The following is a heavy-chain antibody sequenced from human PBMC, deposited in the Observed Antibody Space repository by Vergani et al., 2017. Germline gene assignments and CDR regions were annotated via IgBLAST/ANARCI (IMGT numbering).Heavy chain of an antibody. Sequence: QVQLVQSGAEVKKPGSSVKVSCKASGGTFSSYAISWVRQAPGQGLEWMGGIIPIFGTANYAQKFQGRVTITADESTSTAYMELSSLRSEDTAVYYCAGGVAALRGPYNWFDPWGQGTLVTVSS. J-gene: IGHJ5*02. D-gene: IGHD6-6*01. CDR3: AGGVAALRGPYNWFDP. CDR1: GGTFSSYA. V-gene: IGHV1-69*01. CDR2: IIPIFGTA.